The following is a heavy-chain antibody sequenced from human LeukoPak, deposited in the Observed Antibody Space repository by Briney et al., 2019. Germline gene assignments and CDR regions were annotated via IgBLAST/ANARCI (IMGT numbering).Heavy chain of an antibody. D-gene: IGHD2-15*01. CDR3: ARDGTWRLDY. V-gene: IGHV6-1*01. CDR2: TYYRSKWYS. Sequence: SQTLSLTCVISGDSVSSNSAAWNWIRQSPSRGLEWLGRTYYRSKWYSYSAVSVKSRIIINPDTSENQFSLQLNSVTPDDTAVYYCARDGTWRLDYWGQGILVTVSS. CDR1: GDSVSSNSAA. J-gene: IGHJ4*02.